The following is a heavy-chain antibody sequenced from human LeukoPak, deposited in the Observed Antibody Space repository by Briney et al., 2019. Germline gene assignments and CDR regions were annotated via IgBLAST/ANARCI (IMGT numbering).Heavy chain of an antibody. CDR1: GGSISSYY. Sequence: SETLSLTCTVSGGSISSYYWSWIRQPPGKGLEWIGYIYYSGSTNYNPSLKSRVTISVDTSKNQFSLKLSSVTAADTAVYYCARARRWNAAVEGWWFDPWGQGTLVAVSS. CDR3: ARARRWNAAVEGWWFDP. CDR2: IYYSGST. D-gene: IGHD1-1*01. J-gene: IGHJ5*02. V-gene: IGHV4-59*01.